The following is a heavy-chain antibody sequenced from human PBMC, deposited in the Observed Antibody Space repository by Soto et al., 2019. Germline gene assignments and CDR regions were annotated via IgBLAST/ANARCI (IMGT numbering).Heavy chain of an antibody. CDR3: TRDIDIVATIGPSLDY. CDR2: IRSKAYGGTT. D-gene: IGHD5-12*01. CDR1: GFTFGDYA. V-gene: IGHV3-49*03. J-gene: IGHJ4*02. Sequence: GGSLRLSCTASGFTFGDYAMSWFRQAPGKGLEWVGFIRSKAYGGTTEYAASVKGRFTISRDDSKSIAYLQMNSLKTEDTAVYYCTRDIDIVATIGPSLDYWGQGTLVTVSS.